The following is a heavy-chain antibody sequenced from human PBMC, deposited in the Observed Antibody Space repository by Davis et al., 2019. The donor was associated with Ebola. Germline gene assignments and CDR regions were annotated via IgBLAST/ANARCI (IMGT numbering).Heavy chain of an antibody. CDR1: GFSFSDSY. CDR2: ISSSGSTI. CDR3: ARDETTVVTGWFDP. Sequence: GESLKISCSASGFSFSDSYMSWIRQAPGKGLEWVSYISSSGSTIYYADSVKGRFTISRDNAKNSLYLQMNSLRAEDTAVYYCARDETTVVTGWFDPWGQGTLVTVSS. V-gene: IGHV3-11*04. J-gene: IGHJ5*02. D-gene: IGHD4-23*01.